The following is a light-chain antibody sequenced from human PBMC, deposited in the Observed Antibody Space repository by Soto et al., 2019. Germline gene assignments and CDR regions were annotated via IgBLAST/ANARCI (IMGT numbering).Light chain of an antibody. CDR3: SSYAGSSLV. J-gene: IGLJ1*01. V-gene: IGLV2-8*01. Sequence: QSALTQPPSASGSPGQPVTISCTGTSSDVGGYNYVSWYQQHPGKAPKLIIYDVSKRPSGVPDRFSGSKSGNTASLTVSGLQAEDEADYYCSSYAGSSLVFGTGT. CDR1: SSDVGGYNY. CDR2: DVS.